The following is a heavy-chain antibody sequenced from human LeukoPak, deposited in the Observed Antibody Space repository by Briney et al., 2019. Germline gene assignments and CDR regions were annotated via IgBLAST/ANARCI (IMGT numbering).Heavy chain of an antibody. D-gene: IGHD1-26*01. V-gene: IGHV3-23*01. J-gene: IGHJ4*02. CDR3: ARDEDLRSGSFRWY. CDR1: GFIFSSYA. CDR2: ISGSGGST. Sequence: PGGSLRLSCAASGFIFSSYAMSWVRQAPGKGLEWVSAISGSGGSTYYADSVKGRFTISRDNSKNTLYLQMNSLRAEDTAVYYCARDEDLRSGSFRWYWGQGTLVTVSS.